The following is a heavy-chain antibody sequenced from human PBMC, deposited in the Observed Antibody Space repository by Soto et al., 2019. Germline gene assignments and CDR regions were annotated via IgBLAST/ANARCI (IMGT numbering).Heavy chain of an antibody. CDR1: GGTFSSYT. D-gene: IGHD5-12*01. CDR2: IIPILGIA. V-gene: IGHV1-69*04. CDR3: AREGYSGYVLNSNLIH. Sequence: GASVKVSCKASGGTFSSYTISWVRQAPGQGLEWMGRIIPILGIANYAQKFQGRVTITADKSTSAAYMELSSLRSEDTAVYYCAREGYSGYVLNSNLIHWGQGTLVTVSS. J-gene: IGHJ4*02.